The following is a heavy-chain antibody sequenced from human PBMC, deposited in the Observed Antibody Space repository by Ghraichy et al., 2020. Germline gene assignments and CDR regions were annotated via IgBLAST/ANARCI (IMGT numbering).Heavy chain of an antibody. CDR2: IYNSGRT. CDR1: GGSISSYY. CDR3: ARSLGGYDLGGFDY. J-gene: IGHJ4*02. Sequence: SETLSLTCTVSGGSISSYYWNWIRQSPGKGLEWIGYIYNSGRTNQNPSLKSRVTVSVDTSKNQFSLRLSSVTATDTAVYYCARSLGGYDLGGFDYWGQGTLVTVSS. D-gene: IGHD5-12*01. V-gene: IGHV4-59*08.